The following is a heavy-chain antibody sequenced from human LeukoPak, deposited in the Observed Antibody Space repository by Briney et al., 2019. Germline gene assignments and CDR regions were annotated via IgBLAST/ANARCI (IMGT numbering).Heavy chain of an antibody. CDR3: AKDRGNYEYSSDY. D-gene: IGHD3-16*01. J-gene: IGHJ4*02. CDR2: IPGRGGTT. V-gene: IGHV3-23*01. CDR1: GFTFSSYA. Sequence: PGGSLRLSCAASGFTFSSYAMSWVRQAPGKGLQWVSVIPGRGGTTYYADSVKGRFTISRDNSKSTLYLQMNSLRAEDTAVYYCAKDRGNYEYSSDYWGQGTLVTVSS.